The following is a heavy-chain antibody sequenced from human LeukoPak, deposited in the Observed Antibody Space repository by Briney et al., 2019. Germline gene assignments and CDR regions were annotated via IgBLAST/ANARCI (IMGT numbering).Heavy chain of an antibody. D-gene: IGHD6-19*01. V-gene: IGHV4-34*01. CDR3: ASAAGYSSGFDP. CDR1: GGSLSGYY. Sequence: SETLSLTCAVYGGSLSGYYWSWIRQPPGKGLEWIGEINHSGSTNYNPSLKSRVTISVDTSKNQFSLKLSSVTAADTAVYYCASAAGYSSGFDPWGQGTLVTVSS. J-gene: IGHJ5*02. CDR2: INHSGST.